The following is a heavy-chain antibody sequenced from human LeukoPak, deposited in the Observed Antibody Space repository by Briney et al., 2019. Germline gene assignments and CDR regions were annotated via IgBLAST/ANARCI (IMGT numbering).Heavy chain of an antibody. CDR1: GDTVSSNSVA. CDR3: ERWEHGFHWFDP. V-gene: IGHV6-1*01. CDR2: TYYMSKCNN. Sequence: SQTLSLTCAISGDTVSSNSVAWNWTRQSPWRGLEWLVYTYYMSKCNNHYPVTVRRPITIKPHTSNNQFSLQPNAVTPEDTAVYYCERWEHGFHWFDPWGQGKLVTVS. D-gene: IGHD1/OR15-1a*01. J-gene: IGHJ5*02.